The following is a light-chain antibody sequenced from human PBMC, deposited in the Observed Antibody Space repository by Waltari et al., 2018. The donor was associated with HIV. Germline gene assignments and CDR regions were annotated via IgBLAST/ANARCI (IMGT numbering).Light chain of an antibody. Sequence: QSALTQPASVSGSPGQSITLSCTGASSDVGRYNYVSWYQHHPGKAPKLIIYDVSNRPSGVSNRLSGSKSGTTDSLTISGLQAEDEAEYDCSSYTSSRTVVFGGGTRLT. CDR2: DVS. J-gene: IGLJ2*01. V-gene: IGLV2-14*03. CDR1: SSDVGRYNY. CDR3: SSYTSSRTVV.